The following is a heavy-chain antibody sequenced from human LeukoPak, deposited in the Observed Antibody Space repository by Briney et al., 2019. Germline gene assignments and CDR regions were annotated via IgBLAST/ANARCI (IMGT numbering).Heavy chain of an antibody. V-gene: IGHV4-61*02. J-gene: IGHJ5*02. D-gene: IGHD2-8*01. CDR1: GGSISSGSYY. Sequence: PSETLSLTCTVSGGSISSGSYYWSWIRQPAGKGLEWIGRIYTSGSTNYNPSLKSRVTISVDTSKNQFSLKLSSVTAADTAVYYCARGVGVYASWFDPWGQGTLVTVSS. CDR3: ARGVGVYASWFDP. CDR2: IYTSGST.